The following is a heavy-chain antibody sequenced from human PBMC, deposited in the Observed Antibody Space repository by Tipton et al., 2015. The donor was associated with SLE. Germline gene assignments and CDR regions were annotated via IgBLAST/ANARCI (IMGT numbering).Heavy chain of an antibody. Sequence: TLSLTCSLFVDPISSGAYYWSWIRQPAGKGLEWIGNIYPGGTTNYNPSLKSRISISIDTSKHQISLTMRSVTAPDTAVYYCAREQKLAGMDVWGQGTPVIVSS. CDR2: IYPGGTT. CDR1: VDPISSGAYY. V-gene: IGHV4-61*09. J-gene: IGHJ6*02. CDR3: AREQKLAGMDV.